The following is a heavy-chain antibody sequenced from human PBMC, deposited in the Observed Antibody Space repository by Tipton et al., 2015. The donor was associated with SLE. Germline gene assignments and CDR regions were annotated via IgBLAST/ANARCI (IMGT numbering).Heavy chain of an antibody. CDR3: ARLAGAFDI. CDR1: GFTFSSYW. Sequence: SLRLSCAVSGFTFSSYWMSWVRQAPGKGLEWVANIKQDGSEKYYVDSVKGRFTISRDNAKNSLYLQMNSLRAEDTAVYYCARLAGAFDIWGQGTMVTVSS. J-gene: IGHJ3*02. V-gene: IGHV3-7*03. CDR2: IKQDGSEK.